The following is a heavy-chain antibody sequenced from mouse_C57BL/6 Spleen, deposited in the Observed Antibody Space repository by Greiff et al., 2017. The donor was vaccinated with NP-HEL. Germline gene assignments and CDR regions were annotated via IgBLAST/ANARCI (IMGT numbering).Heavy chain of an antibody. V-gene: IGHV1-5*01. J-gene: IGHJ2*01. CDR3: TRWNYYDSSNRVDY. D-gene: IGHD1-1*01. CDR2: IYPGNSDT. Sequence: VQLLQSGTVLARPGASVKMSCKTSGYTFTSYWMHWVKQRPGQGLEWIGAIYPGNSDTSYNQKFKGKAKLTAVTSASTAYMELSSLTNEDSAIDYYTRWNYYDSSNRVDYWGQGTTLTVSS. CDR1: GYTFTSYW.